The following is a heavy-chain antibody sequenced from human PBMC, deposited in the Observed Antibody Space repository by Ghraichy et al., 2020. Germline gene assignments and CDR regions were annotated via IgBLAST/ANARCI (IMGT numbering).Heavy chain of an antibody. CDR2: IYYSGST. CDR3: ARDSSSGVNY. J-gene: IGHJ4*02. Sequence: SETLSLTCTVSGGSISSYYWSWIRQPPGKGLEWIVYIYYSGSTNYNPSLKSRVTISVDTSKNQFSLKLSSVTAADTAVYYCARDSSSGVNYWGQGTLVTVSS. D-gene: IGHD6-13*01. CDR1: GGSISSYY. V-gene: IGHV4-59*01.